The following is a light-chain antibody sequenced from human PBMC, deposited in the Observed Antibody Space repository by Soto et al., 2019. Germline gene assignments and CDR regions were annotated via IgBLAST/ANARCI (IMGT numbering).Light chain of an antibody. Sequence: QSVLAQTPSASGTPGQTVTISCSGSISNIRGNYVYWYQQLPGTAPKLLIYRTTQRPTGVPGRFSGSKSGTSASLVISGLRSDDEGDYFCATWDDNLSTPLFGGGTKLTV. CDR2: RTT. V-gene: IGLV1-47*01. CDR1: ISNIRGNY. J-gene: IGLJ3*02. CDR3: ATWDDNLSTPL.